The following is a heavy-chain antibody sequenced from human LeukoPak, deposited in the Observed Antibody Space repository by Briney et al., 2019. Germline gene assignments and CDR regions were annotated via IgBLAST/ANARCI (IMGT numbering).Heavy chain of an antibody. J-gene: IGHJ3*02. CDR1: GFTFSSYG. Sequence: GGSLRLSCAASGFTFSSYGMHWVRQAPGKGLEWVAFIRSDGSNKYYADSVKGRFTISRDNAKNSLYLQMNSLRAEDTAVYYCARGGYSYGFNDAFDIWGQGTMVTVSS. V-gene: IGHV3-30*02. CDR2: IRSDGSNK. CDR3: ARGGYSYGFNDAFDI. D-gene: IGHD5-18*01.